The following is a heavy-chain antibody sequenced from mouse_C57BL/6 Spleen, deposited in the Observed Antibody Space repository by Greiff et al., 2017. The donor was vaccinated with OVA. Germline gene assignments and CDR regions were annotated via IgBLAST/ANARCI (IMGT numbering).Heavy chain of an antibody. CDR2: IDPSDSYT. D-gene: IGHD1-1*01. J-gene: IGHJ3*01. Sequence: VQLQQPGAELVMPGASVKLSCKASGYTFTSYWMHWVKQRPGQGLEWIGEIDPSDSYTNSNQKFKGKSTLTVDKSSSTAYMQLSSLTSEDSAVYDFARWTSYGSSFAWFAYWGQGTLVTVSA. CDR1: GYTFTSYW. CDR3: ARWTSYGSSFAWFAY. V-gene: IGHV1-69*01.